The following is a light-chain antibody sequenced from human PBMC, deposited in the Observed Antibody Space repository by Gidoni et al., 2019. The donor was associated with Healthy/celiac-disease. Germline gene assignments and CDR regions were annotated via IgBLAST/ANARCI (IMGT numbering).Light chain of an antibody. V-gene: IGKV3-11*01. CDR3: QQRSNWPF. J-gene: IGKJ3*01. CDR2: DAS. CDR1: QSVSSY. Sequence: EIVLTQSPATLSLSPGERATLSCRASQSVSSYLAWYQQKPGQAPRLLIYDASNRATGIPARFSGSGSGTDFTLTISSLEPEDFAVYYCQQRSNWPFFXPXTKVEIK.